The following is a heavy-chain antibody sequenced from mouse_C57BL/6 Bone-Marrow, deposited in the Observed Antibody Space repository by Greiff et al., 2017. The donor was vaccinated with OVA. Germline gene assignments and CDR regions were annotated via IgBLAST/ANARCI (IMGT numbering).Heavy chain of an antibody. J-gene: IGHJ2*01. CDR3: ARGRGQRRLPY. CDR2: LYPRSGNP. Sequence: QVQLQQSGAELARPGASVKLSCKASGYTFTSYGISWVKQRPGQGLEWIGELYPRSGNPYYNEKFKGKATLTADKSSSTAYMELRSLTSEDSAVYFCARGRGQRRLPYWGQGTTLTVSS. CDR1: GYTFTSYG. V-gene: IGHV1-81*01. D-gene: IGHD3-2*02.